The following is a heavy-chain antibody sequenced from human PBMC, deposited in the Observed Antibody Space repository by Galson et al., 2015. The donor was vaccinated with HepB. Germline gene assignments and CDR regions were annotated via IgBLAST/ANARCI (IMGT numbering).Heavy chain of an antibody. Sequence: LRLSCAASGFSFSHYAMHWVRQAPGMGLEWVTFIRFDGSNKYYADSVRGRFTISRDNSKNTLYLQMNGLRAEDTAVYYCAKDSSTSSWWGGFDYGGQGTLVTVSS. V-gene: IGHV3-30*02. J-gene: IGHJ4*02. CDR2: IRFDGSNK. D-gene: IGHD2-2*01. CDR1: GFSFSHYA. CDR3: AKDSSTSSWWGGFDY.